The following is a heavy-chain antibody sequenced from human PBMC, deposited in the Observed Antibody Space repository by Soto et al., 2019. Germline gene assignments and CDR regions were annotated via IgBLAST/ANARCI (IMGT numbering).Heavy chain of an antibody. CDR3: ARDPRPGYCSSTSCYWVF. J-gene: IGHJ3*01. CDR1: GFTFSSYS. CDR2: ISSSSSYI. Sequence: GGSLRLSCAASGFTFSSYSMNWVRQAPGKGLEWVSSISSSSSYIYYADSVKGRFTISRDNAKNSLYLQMNSLRAEDTAVYYCARDPRPGYCSSTSCYWVFWGQGTMVTV. V-gene: IGHV3-21*01. D-gene: IGHD2-2*01.